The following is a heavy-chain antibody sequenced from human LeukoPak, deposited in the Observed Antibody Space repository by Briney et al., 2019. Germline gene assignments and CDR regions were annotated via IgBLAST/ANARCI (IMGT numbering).Heavy chain of an antibody. V-gene: IGHV3-64D*06. CDR2: ITDNGGNT. CDR3: VIVRGYFDSSGSGY. J-gene: IGHJ4*02. Sequence: PGGSLRLSCAASGFTFSSYAMSWVRQAPGKGLEFVSAITDNGGNTYYADSVKGRFTISRDNSKNTVYLQMSSLRAEDTAVYYCVIVRGYFDSSGSGYWGQGTLVTVSS. CDR1: GFTFSSYA. D-gene: IGHD3-9*01.